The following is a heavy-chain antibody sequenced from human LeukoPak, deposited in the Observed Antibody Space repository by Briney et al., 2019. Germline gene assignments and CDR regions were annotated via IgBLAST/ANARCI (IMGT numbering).Heavy chain of an antibody. CDR1: GGSISSYY. CDR2: IYYSGST. D-gene: IGHD6-19*01. CDR3: ARGSGWYGY. Sequence: SETLSLTSTVSGGSISSYYWSWIRQPPGKGLEWIGYIYYSGSTNYNPSLQSRVTISVDTSKNQFSLKLSSVTAADTAVYYCARGSGWYGYWGQGTLVTVSS. J-gene: IGHJ4*02. V-gene: IGHV4-59*01.